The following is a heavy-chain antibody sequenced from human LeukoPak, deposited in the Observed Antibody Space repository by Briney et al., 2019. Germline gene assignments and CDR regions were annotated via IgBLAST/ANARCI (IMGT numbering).Heavy chain of an antibody. Sequence: PGGSLRLSCAASGFTFDDYGMSWVRQAPGKGLEWVSSISRSGSNKYYADSVKGRFTISRDNAKNSLFLQMNSLRAEDTAVYYCARVLRYCSGGNCYSGGLGYMDVWGKGTTVTISS. D-gene: IGHD2-15*01. CDR1: GFTFDDYG. V-gene: IGHV3-11*01. CDR3: ARVLRYCSGGNCYSGGLGYMDV. J-gene: IGHJ6*03. CDR2: ISRSGSNK.